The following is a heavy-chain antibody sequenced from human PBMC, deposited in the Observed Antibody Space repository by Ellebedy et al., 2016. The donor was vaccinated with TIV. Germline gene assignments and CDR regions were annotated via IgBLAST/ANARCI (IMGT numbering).Heavy chain of an antibody. CDR3: ARGYYYANYFDY. D-gene: IGHD3-10*01. Sequence: MPSETLSLTCAVYGGSFSGYYWSWIRQPPGKGLEWIGEINHSGSTNYNPSLTSRVTVSVDTSKNQFSLKLSSVTAADTAVYYCARGYYYANYFDYWGQGTLVTVSS. CDR1: GGSFSGYY. V-gene: IGHV4-34*01. J-gene: IGHJ4*02. CDR2: INHSGST.